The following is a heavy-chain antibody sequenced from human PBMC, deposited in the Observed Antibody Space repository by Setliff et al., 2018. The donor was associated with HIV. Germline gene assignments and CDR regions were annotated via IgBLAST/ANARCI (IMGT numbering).Heavy chain of an antibody. Sequence: ASVKVSCKASGGTFSSYTISWVRQAPGQGLEWMGGIIPIFGTANYAQKFQGRVTITADASTSTAYMELSRLRSDDTAVYYCARDYYDSSGYIFFPGLPDYWGQGTLVTVSS. J-gene: IGHJ4*02. CDR2: IIPIFGTA. CDR3: ARDYYDSSGYIFFPGLPDY. D-gene: IGHD3-22*01. V-gene: IGHV1-69*13. CDR1: GGTFSSYT.